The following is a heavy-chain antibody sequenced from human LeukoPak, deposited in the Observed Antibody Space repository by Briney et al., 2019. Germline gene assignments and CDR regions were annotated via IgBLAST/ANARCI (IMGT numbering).Heavy chain of an antibody. Sequence: GGSLRLSCAASGFTVSSNYMTWVRQAPGKGLEWVSVIYSGGSTYSAYSVQGRFTISRDNSKNTLYLQMNSLRAEDTAVYYCARAGTRGDYNAFDIWGQGTMVTVSS. D-gene: IGHD4-17*01. CDR3: ARAGTRGDYNAFDI. V-gene: IGHV3-53*01. J-gene: IGHJ3*02. CDR1: GFTVSSNY. CDR2: IYSGGST.